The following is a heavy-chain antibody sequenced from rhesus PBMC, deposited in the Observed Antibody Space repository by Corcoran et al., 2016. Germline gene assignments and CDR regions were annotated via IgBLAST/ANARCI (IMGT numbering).Heavy chain of an antibody. CDR3: AREGTYNFWTGYPFDY. D-gene: IGHD3-3*01. CDR1: GYSISSGYG. Sequence: QVQLQESGPGLVKPSETLSLTCAVSGYSISSGYGWSWTRQPPGKGLEWIGYIGGSSGSTNYNPSLKSRVTYSKDTSKNQFSLKLSSVTAADTAVYYCAREGTYNFWTGYPFDYWGQGVLVTVSS. CDR2: IGGSSGST. J-gene: IGHJ4*01. V-gene: IGHV4-127*01.